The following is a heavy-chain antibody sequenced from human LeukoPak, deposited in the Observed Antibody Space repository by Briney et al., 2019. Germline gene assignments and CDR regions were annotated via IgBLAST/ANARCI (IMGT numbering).Heavy chain of an antibody. J-gene: IGHJ5*02. D-gene: IGHD1-14*01. V-gene: IGHV4-34*01. CDR2: INHSGST. CDR3: ARITYNWFDP. Sequence: SETLSLTCAVYGGSFSGYYWSWIRQPPEKGLEWIGEINHSGSTNYNPSLKSRVTISVDTSKNQFSLKLSSVTAADTAVYYCARITYNWFDPWGQGTLVTVSS. CDR1: GGSFSGYY.